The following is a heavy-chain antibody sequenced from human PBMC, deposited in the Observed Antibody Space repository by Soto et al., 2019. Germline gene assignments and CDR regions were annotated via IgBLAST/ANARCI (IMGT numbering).Heavy chain of an antibody. Sequence: SAETLSLTCSVSGASIRSGGYYWSWLRQSPGKGLEWIGHIYYTGSTFYSPSLKSRLTISLDTSKNQFSLDLRSVTAADTAMYYCARIEMASIKWGQGTLVTVSS. J-gene: IGHJ1*01. CDR2: IYYTGST. CDR1: GASIRSGGYY. V-gene: IGHV4-31*03. CDR3: ARIEMASIK.